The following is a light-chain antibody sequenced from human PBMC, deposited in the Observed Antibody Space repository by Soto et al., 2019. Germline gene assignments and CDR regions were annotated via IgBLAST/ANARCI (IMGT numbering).Light chain of an antibody. CDR2: GAS. CDR3: QHYASSPKYT. J-gene: IGKJ2*01. Sequence: EIVLTQSPGTLSLPPGGRATLSCRASQSVSATYLAWYQQRPGRAPRLLIYGASTRAPGIPDRFSGSGSGTDFTLTISRLQPEDVSVYYCQHYASSPKYTFGQGTKMENK. CDR1: QSVSATY. V-gene: IGKV3-20*01.